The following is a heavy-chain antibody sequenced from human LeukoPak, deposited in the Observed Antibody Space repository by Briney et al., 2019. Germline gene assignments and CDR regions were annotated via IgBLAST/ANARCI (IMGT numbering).Heavy chain of an antibody. J-gene: IGHJ6*02. CDR2: ISSSGSTI. CDR1: EFTFSSYE. V-gene: IGHV3-48*03. CDR3: ARDVRFSSAYYYYGMDV. D-gene: IGHD3-3*01. Sequence: GGSLRLSCAASEFTFSSYEMNWIRQAPGKGLEWVSYISSSGSTIYYADSVKGRFTISRDNSRNTLYLQMNSLRAEDTAVYYCARDVRFSSAYYYYGMDVWGQGTTVTVS.